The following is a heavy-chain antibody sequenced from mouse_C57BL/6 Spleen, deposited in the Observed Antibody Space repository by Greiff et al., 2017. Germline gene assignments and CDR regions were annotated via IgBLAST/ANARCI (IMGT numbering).Heavy chain of an antibody. V-gene: IGHV1-9*01. D-gene: IGHD2-4*01. CDR3: ALWGYDYDGFAY. J-gene: IGHJ3*01. Sequence: QVQLQQSGAELMKPGASVKLSCKATGYTFTGYWIEWVKQRPGHGLEWIGEILPGSGSTNYNEKFKGKATFTADTSSNTAYMQLSSLTTEDSAIYYCALWGYDYDGFAYWGQGTLVTVSA. CDR1: GYTFTGYW. CDR2: ILPGSGST.